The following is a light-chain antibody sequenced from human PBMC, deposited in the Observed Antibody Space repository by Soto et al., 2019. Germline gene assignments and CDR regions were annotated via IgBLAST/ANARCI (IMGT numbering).Light chain of an antibody. V-gene: IGKV3-15*01. CDR3: QQYNNWPRT. CDR2: GAS. CDR1: QSVSID. Sequence: EIVMTQSPVTMSVSPGERATLSCRASQSVSIDLAWYHQKPGQAPRLLIYGASTRATGIPARFSGSGAGTEFTLTINSRQSEDFAVYYCQQYNNWPRTFGQGTKVEI. J-gene: IGKJ1*01.